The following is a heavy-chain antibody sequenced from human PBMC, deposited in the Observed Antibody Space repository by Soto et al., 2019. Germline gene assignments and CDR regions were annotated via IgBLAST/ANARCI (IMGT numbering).Heavy chain of an antibody. D-gene: IGHD2-2*01. CDR2: IWYDGSKI. CDR3: ASDAFLYQYDH. Sequence: GGSLRLSCAASGFTFSTYVMHWVRQAPGKGLEWVATIWYDGSKIFSGDSVKGRFTISRDNSKNTLYLQMNSLRAEDTAVYYCASDAFLYQYDHWGQGTLVTVSS. J-gene: IGHJ4*02. CDR1: GFTFSTYV. V-gene: IGHV3-33*01.